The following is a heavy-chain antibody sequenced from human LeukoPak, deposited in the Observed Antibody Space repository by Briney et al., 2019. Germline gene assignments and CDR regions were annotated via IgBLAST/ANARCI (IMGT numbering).Heavy chain of an antibody. J-gene: IGHJ4*02. CDR3: ASRQNFWSGYYTG. V-gene: IGHV1-69*13. CDR2: IIPIFGTA. CDR1: GGTFSSYA. D-gene: IGHD3-3*01. Sequence: SVKVSCKASGGTFSSYAISWVRQAPGQGLEWMGGIIPIFGTANYAQKFQGRVTITADESTSTAYMELSSLRSEDTAVYYCASRQNFWSGYYTGWGQGTLVTVSS.